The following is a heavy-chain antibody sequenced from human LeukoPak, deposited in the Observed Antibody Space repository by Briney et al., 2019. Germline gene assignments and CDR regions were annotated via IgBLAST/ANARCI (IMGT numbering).Heavy chain of an antibody. V-gene: IGHV4-59*08. CDR3: ARRVTSNCFDP. Sequence: PSEPLSLTCTVSGDSISSHYWRWIRQPPGKGLEWIGYMHYSGSSNYNPSLKSRVTTSVDTSQNQFSLKLRSVTAADTAVYYCARRVTSNCFDPWGQGTLVTVTS. CDR1: GDSISSHY. D-gene: IGHD2-21*02. CDR2: MHYSGSS. J-gene: IGHJ5*02.